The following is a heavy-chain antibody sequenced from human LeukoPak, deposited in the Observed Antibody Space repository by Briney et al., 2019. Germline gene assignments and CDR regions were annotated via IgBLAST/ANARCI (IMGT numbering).Heavy chain of an antibody. D-gene: IGHD3-16*01. CDR2: IYYSGST. CDR3: ARAVITFGAAVAKGFDC. V-gene: IGHV4-59*01. CDR1: GGSFSTYY. Sequence: SETLSLTCTVSGGSFSTYYWSWIRQPPGKGLEWIGYIYYSGSTDYNPSLKSRVTMSPDTSKDQFSLNQNSVTAADTAVYYCARAVITFGAAVAKGFDCWGQGTLVTVSS. J-gene: IGHJ4*02.